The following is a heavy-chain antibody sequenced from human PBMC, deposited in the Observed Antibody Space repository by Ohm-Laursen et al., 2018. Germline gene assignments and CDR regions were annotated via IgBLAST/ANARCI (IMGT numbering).Heavy chain of an antibody. D-gene: IGHD5-18*01. Sequence: TLSLTCTVSGGSISTYYWSWIRQPPGKGLGWIGYIDYSGGTNYNPSLKSRVIISVETSKNQFSLKLSSVTAADTAVYYCARNSTAPDYWGQGTLVTVSS. CDR2: IDYSGGT. J-gene: IGHJ4*02. CDR3: ARNSTAPDY. CDR1: GGSISTYY. V-gene: IGHV4-59*12.